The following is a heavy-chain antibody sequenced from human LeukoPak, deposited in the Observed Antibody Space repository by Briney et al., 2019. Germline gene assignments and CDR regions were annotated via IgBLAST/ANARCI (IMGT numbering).Heavy chain of an antibody. D-gene: IGHD1-26*01. Sequence: DPSETLSLTCTASGGSISSYYWSWIRQPAGKGLEWIGRIYTSGSTKYNPSLKSRVTMSVDTSKNQFSLTLSSVTAADTAVYYCARDGRLSHYYGMDVWGQGTTVTVSS. CDR2: IYTSGST. J-gene: IGHJ6*02. V-gene: IGHV4-4*07. CDR1: GGSISSYY. CDR3: ARDGRLSHYYGMDV.